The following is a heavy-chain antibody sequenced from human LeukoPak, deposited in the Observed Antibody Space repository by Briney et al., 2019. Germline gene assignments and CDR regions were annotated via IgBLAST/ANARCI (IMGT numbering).Heavy chain of an antibody. CDR2: INPNSGGT. V-gene: IGHV1-2*02. D-gene: IGHD6-6*01. CDR3: ARESSSSHYMDV. J-gene: IGHJ6*03. Sequence: GASVKVSCKASGYTFTGYYMHWVRQAPGQGLEWMGWINPNSGGTNYAQKFQGKVTMTRDTSISTAYMELSRLRSDDTAVYYCARESSSSHYMDVWGKGTTVTVSS. CDR1: GYTFTGYY.